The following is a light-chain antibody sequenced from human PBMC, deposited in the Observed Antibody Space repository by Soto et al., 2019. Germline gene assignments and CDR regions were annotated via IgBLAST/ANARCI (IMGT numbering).Light chain of an antibody. J-gene: IGKJ4*01. CDR3: QQLNSYPLT. CDR1: QGISSY. Sequence: DIQLTQSPSFLSASVGDRVTITCRTSQGISSYLAWYQQKPGKAPKILIYAASTLQSGVPSRFSGSGSGTECTLTISSLQPEDFATYYCQQLNSYPLTFGGGTKVEIK. CDR2: AAS. V-gene: IGKV1-9*01.